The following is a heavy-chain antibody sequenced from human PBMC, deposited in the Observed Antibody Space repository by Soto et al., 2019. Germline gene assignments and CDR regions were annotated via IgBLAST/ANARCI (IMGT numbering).Heavy chain of an antibody. J-gene: IGHJ6*02. V-gene: IGHV6-1*01. Sequence: SQTLSLTCAISVDSVSTNIAARSWIRQSPSRGLEWLGRTLYRSSKWYNEYAVSVKSRMTINPDTSKNQFSLQLNSVTPEDTAVYYCARDAAPTLNYPHGMDVWGQGTAVTVSS. D-gene: IGHD1-7*01. CDR1: VDSVSTNIAA. CDR2: TLYRSSKWYN. CDR3: ARDAAPTLNYPHGMDV.